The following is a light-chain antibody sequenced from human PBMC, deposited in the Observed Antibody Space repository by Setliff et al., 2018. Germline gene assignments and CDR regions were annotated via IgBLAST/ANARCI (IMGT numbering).Light chain of an antibody. J-gene: IGLJ1*01. Sequence: QSALAQPRSVSGSPGQSVTISCTGTSSDVGRYNFVSWYQQHPGKAPKLIIYDVTKRPSGVPDRFSGSKSGNTASLTISGLQAEDEADYSCCSYADTYISVFGTGTRSPS. CDR3: CSYADTYISV. V-gene: IGLV2-11*01. CDR1: SSDVGRYNF. CDR2: DVT.